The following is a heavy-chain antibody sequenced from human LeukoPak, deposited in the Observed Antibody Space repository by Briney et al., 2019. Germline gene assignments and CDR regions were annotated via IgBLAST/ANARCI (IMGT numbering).Heavy chain of an antibody. CDR3: AKDRWGAVASFDY. CDR1: GFPFSDYV. J-gene: IGHJ4*02. Sequence: PGGSLRLSCAASGFPFSDYVMHWVRQAPGKGLEWVAVIRYDGNNKYYADSAKGRFTISRDNSKNMLYLQMNSLGTEDTAVYYCAKDRWGAVASFDYWGQGTLVTVSS. CDR2: IRYDGNNK. D-gene: IGHD6-19*01. V-gene: IGHV3-30*02.